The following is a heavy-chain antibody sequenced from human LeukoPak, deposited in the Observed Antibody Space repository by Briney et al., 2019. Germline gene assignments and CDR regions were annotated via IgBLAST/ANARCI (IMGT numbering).Heavy chain of an antibody. CDR3: ARDGIYYHYYMDV. CDR1: GGTVTSSTYF. J-gene: IGHJ6*03. CDR2: ISYSGAT. Sequence: PSETLSLTCTLSGGTVTSSTYFWGWIRQPPGKGLEWIGSISYSGATYYNPSLKSRVSMSVHTSKNQFSLKLSSVTAADTAVYYCARDGIYYHYYMDVWGEGTTVTVSS. V-gene: IGHV4-39*07. D-gene: IGHD1-14*01.